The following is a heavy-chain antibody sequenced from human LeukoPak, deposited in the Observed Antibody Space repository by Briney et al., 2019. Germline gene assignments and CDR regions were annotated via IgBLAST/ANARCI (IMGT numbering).Heavy chain of an antibody. CDR2: INPNSGGT. D-gene: IGHD3-22*01. Sequence: GASVKVSCKASGYTFTGYYTHWVRQAPGQGLEWMGWINPNSGGTNYAQKFQGRVTMTRDTSISTAYMELSRLRSDDTAVYYCARDPLYYHSDTSGYSTFFDYWGQGTLVTVSS. CDR3: ARDPLYYHSDTSGYSTFFDY. V-gene: IGHV1-2*02. CDR1: GYTFTGYY. J-gene: IGHJ4*02.